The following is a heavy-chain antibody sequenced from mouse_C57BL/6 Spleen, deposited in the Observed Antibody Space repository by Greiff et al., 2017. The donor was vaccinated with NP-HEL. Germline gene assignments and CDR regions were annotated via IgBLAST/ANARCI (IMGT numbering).Heavy chain of an antibody. J-gene: IGHJ2*01. V-gene: IGHV1-18*01. CDR2: INPNNGGT. CDR1: GYTFTDYN. CDR3: ARSPYGSSSYYFDY. Sequence: VQLQQSGPELVKPGASVKIPCKASGYTFTDYNMDWVKQSHGKSLEWIGDINPNNGGTIYNQKFKGKATLTVDKSSSTAYMELRSLTSEDTAVYYCARSPYGSSSYYFDYWGQGTTLTVSS. D-gene: IGHD1-1*01.